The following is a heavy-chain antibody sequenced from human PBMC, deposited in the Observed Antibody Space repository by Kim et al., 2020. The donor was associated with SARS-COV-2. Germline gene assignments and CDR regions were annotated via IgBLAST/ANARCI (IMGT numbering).Heavy chain of an antibody. Sequence: TIYYAGSGEGRLTIPRDNDKNSLSLQMNSLRAEDTAVYYCARDLGGYFDYWGQGTLVTVSS. CDR3: ARDLGGYFDY. J-gene: IGHJ4*02. D-gene: IGHD3-10*01. V-gene: IGHV3-48*01. CDR2: TI.